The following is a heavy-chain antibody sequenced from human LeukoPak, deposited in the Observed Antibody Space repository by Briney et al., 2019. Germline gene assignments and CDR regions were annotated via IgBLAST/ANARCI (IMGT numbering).Heavy chain of an antibody. Sequence: ASVKVSCKASGGTFSSYAISWVRQAPGQGLEWMGGIIPIFGTANYAQKFQGRVTMTTDTSTGTAYMELRSLRSDDTAVYYCARVAAADYFDYWGQGTLVTVSS. V-gene: IGHV1-69*05. CDR1: GGTFSSYA. CDR3: ARVAAADYFDY. D-gene: IGHD6-13*01. CDR2: IIPIFGTA. J-gene: IGHJ4*02.